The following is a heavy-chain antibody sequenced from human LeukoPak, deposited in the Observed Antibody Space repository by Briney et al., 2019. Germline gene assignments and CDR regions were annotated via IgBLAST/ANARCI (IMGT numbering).Heavy chain of an antibody. D-gene: IGHD3-22*01. V-gene: IGHV1-69*13. CDR1: GGTFSSYA. CDR2: IIPIFGTA. J-gene: IGHJ4*02. CDR3: ARGSDYYDSGDFDY. Sequence: SVKVSCTASGGTFSSYAISWVRQAPGQGLEWMGGIIPIFGTANYAQKFQGRVTITADESTSTAYMELSTLRSEDTAVYYCARGSDYYDSGDFDYWGQGTLVTVSS.